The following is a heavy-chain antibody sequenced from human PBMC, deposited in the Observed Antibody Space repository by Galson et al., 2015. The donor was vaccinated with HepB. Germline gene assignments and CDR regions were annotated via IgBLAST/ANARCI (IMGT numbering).Heavy chain of an antibody. Sequence: SETLSLTCTVSAGSISSSSYHWGWIRQSPGKGLEWIGSSYNSGGTYYKPSLKSRVTISLDTSKNEFSLKVSSVTAADTAVYYCTINYYDGSGYFHWGQGTLVTVSS. CDR1: AGSISSSSYH. V-gene: IGHV4-39*07. CDR3: TINYYDGSGYFH. CDR2: SYNSGGT. J-gene: IGHJ4*02. D-gene: IGHD3-22*01.